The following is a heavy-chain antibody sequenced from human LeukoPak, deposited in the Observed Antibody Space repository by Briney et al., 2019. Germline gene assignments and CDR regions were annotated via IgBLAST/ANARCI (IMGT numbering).Heavy chain of an antibody. D-gene: IGHD4-23*01. CDR1: GGSISSSNW. V-gene: IGHV4-4*02. CDR3: AGGTTVLTLTFDY. CDR2: IYHSGST. Sequence: SGTLSLTCAVSGGSISSSNWWSWVRQPPGKGLEWIGEIYHSGSTNYNPSLKSRVTISVDKSKNQFSLKLSSVTAADTAVYYFAGGTTVLTLTFDYWGQGTLVTVSS. J-gene: IGHJ4*02.